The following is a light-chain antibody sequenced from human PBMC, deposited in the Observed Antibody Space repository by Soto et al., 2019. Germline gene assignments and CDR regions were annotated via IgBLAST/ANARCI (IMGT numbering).Light chain of an antibody. CDR2: DAS. Sequence: EIQMTQSPSSLSASVGDRVTITCQASRNINNYLNWYQQKPGRAPKLLIYDASNLEAGVPSRFRGSGSGTDFTFTISSLQPEDIATYYCQQYDDLPITFGQGARPEIK. CDR1: RNINNY. CDR3: QQYDDLPIT. J-gene: IGKJ5*01. V-gene: IGKV1-33*01.